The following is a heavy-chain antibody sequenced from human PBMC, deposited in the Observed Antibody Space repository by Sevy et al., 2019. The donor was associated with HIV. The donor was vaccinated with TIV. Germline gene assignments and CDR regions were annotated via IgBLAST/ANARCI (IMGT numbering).Heavy chain of an antibody. CDR1: GGSISSSSYY. Sequence: SETLSLTCTVSGGSISSSSYYWGWIRQPPGKPLEWIGSVHYSGSTYYNPSLKSRVTISVDTSESQFSLRLSSVTAADTAVYYCATYIAAVGSNWFDPWGQGTLVTVSS. J-gene: IGHJ5*02. CDR2: VHYSGST. D-gene: IGHD6-13*01. CDR3: ATYIAAVGSNWFDP. V-gene: IGHV4-39*01.